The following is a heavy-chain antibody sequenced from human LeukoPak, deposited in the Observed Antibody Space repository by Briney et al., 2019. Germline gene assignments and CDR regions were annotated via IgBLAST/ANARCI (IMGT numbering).Heavy chain of an antibody. J-gene: IGHJ3*02. CDR2: INHSGST. Sequence: SETLSLTCAVYGGSFSGYYWSWIRQPPGKGLEWIGEINHSGSTNYNPSLKSRVTISVDTSKNQFSLKLSSVTAADTAVYYCARETPPYCSSTSCFSAFDIWGQGTMVTVSS. V-gene: IGHV4-34*01. CDR1: GGSFSGYY. D-gene: IGHD2-2*01. CDR3: ARETPPYCSSTSCFSAFDI.